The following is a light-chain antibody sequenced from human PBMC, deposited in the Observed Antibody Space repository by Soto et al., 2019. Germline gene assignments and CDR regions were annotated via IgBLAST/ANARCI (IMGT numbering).Light chain of an antibody. CDR1: QTISNW. J-gene: IGKJ4*01. CDR2: DAS. V-gene: IGKV1-5*01. CDR3: QQYDSYPLT. Sequence: DVEMTQSPSTLSASVGDRVTITCRASQTISNWLAWYQQKPGKAPKFLIYDASTLDTGVPSRFSGSGSGTEFTLTISSLQPEDFATYYCQQYDSYPLTFGGGTKVDIK.